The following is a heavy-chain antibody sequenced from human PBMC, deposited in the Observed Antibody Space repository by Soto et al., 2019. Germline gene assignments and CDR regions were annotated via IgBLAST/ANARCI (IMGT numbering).Heavy chain of an antibody. Sequence: SETLSLTCTVSGGSISSYYWSWIRQPPGKGLEWIGYIYYSGSTNYNPSLKSRVTISVDTSKNQFSLKLSSVTAADTAVYYCARESEWLRGSFGYWGQGTLVTVSS. D-gene: IGHD5-12*01. CDR2: IYYSGST. J-gene: IGHJ4*02. CDR3: ARESEWLRGSFGY. CDR1: GGSISSYY. V-gene: IGHV4-59*01.